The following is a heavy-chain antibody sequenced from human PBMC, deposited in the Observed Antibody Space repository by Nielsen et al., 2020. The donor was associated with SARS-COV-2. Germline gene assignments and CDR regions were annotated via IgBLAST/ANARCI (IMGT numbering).Heavy chain of an antibody. Sequence: RQAPGKGLEWIGYIYHSGSTYYNPSLKSRVTISVDRSKNQFSLKLSSVTAADTAVYYCARVERVTMIVVVMQGYFQHWGQGTLVTVSS. D-gene: IGHD3-22*01. J-gene: IGHJ1*01. V-gene: IGHV4-30-2*01. CDR2: IYHSGST. CDR3: ARVERVTMIVVVMQGYFQH.